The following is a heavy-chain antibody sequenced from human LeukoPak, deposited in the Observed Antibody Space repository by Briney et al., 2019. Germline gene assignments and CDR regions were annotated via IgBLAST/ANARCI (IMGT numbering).Heavy chain of an antibody. CDR3: ARGLGDLAYYYYYGMDV. J-gene: IGHJ6*02. D-gene: IGHD3-10*01. Sequence: GGSLRLSCAASGFTVSSNYMSWVRQAPGKGLEWVSIIYSGGSTYYADSVKGRFTISRDNSKNTLYLQMNSLRAEDTAVYYCARGLGDLAYYYYYGMDVWGQGTTVTVSS. CDR1: GFTVSSNY. V-gene: IGHV3-66*01. CDR2: IYSGGST.